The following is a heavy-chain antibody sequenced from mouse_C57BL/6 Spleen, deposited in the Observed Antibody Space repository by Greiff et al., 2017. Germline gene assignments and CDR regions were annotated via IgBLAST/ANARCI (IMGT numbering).Heavy chain of an antibody. CDR1: GFTFSDYY. V-gene: IGHV5-12*01. CDR3: ARLLRQGAMDY. CDR2: ISNGGGST. D-gene: IGHD2-12*01. J-gene: IGHJ4*01. Sequence: EVKLVESGGGLVQPGGSLKLSCAASGFTFSDYYMYWVRQTPEKRLEWVAYISNGGGSTYYPDTVKGRFTISRDNAKNTLYLQMSRLKSEDTAMYYCARLLRQGAMDYWGQGTSVTVSS.